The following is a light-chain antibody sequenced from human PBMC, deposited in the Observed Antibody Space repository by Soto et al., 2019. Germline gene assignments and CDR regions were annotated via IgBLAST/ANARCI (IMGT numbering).Light chain of an antibody. CDR3: QQRSNWPRT. Sequence: EVVMTQSPATLSVSPGERATLSCRASQTVSRNLAWYQQRPGQAPRLLIYDISNRAAGVPARFSGSGSGTDFTLTISSLEPEDFAVYYCQQRSNWPRTFGQGTKVDI. J-gene: IGKJ1*01. CDR1: QTVSRN. V-gene: IGKV3-11*01. CDR2: DIS.